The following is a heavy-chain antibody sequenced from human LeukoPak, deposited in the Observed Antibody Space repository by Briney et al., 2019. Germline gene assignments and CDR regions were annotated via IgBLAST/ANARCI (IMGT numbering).Heavy chain of an antibody. V-gene: IGHV3-23*01. Sequence: PGGSLRLSCAASGFTFSSYAMSWVRQAPGKGLEWVSAISGSGGSTYYADSVKGRFTIPRDNSKNTLYLQMNSLRAEDTAVYYCAKSLVTMIVVVITDYFDYWGQGTLVTVSS. J-gene: IGHJ4*02. D-gene: IGHD3-22*01. CDR1: GFTFSSYA. CDR2: ISGSGGST. CDR3: AKSLVTMIVVVITDYFDY.